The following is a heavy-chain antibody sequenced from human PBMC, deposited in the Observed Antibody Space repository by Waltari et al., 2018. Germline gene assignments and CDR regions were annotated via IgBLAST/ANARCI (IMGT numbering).Heavy chain of an antibody. CDR2: ISYDGSNK. CDR3: AKDSGYSGSYFDY. D-gene: IGHD5-12*01. J-gene: IGHJ4*02. V-gene: IGHV3-30*18. CDR1: GFTFSSYG. Sequence: QVQLVESGGGVVQPGRSLRLSCAASGFTFSSYGMHWVRQAPGKGLEWVAVISYDGSNKHYADSVKGRFTISRDNSKNTLYLQMNSLRAEDTAVYYCAKDSGYSGSYFDYWGQGTLVTVSS.